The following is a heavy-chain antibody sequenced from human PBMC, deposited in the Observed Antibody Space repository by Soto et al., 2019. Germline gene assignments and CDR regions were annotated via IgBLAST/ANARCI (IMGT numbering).Heavy chain of an antibody. V-gene: IGHV1-18*01. J-gene: IGHJ4*02. CDR3: ARESSEVVVVAATRGYYFDY. D-gene: IGHD2-15*01. Sequence: ASVKVSCKASGYTFTSYGISWVRQAPGQGLEWMGWISAYNGNTNYAQKLQGRVTMTTDTSTSTAYMELRSLRSDDTAVYYCARESSEVVVVAATRGYYFDYWGQGTLVTVSS. CDR2: ISAYNGNT. CDR1: GYTFTSYG.